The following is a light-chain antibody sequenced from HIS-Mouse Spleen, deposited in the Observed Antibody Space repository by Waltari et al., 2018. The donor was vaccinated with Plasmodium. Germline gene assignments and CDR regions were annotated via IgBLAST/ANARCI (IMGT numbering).Light chain of an antibody. CDR2: CAS. CDR1: QSISNY. Sequence: DIQMTQSPSSLSASVGDRVTITCRASQSISNYLNWYQQKPGKSPKFLIYCASTLQSGVPSRFSGSGSGTDFTLTISSLQPEDFATYYCQQSYSTWTFGQGTKVEIK. V-gene: IGKV1-39*01. J-gene: IGKJ1*01. CDR3: QQSYSTWT.